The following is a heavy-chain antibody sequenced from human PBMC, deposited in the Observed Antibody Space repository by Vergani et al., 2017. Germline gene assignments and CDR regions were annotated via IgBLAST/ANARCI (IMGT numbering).Heavy chain of an antibody. J-gene: IGHJ6*02. CDR2: IIPIFGTA. CDR1: GGTFSSYA. V-gene: IGHV1-69*01. CDR3: ARHIAAAVRPYYGMDV. Sequence: QVQLVQSGAEVKKPGSSVKVSCKASGGTFSSYAISWVRQAPGQGLEWMGGIIPIFGTANYAQKFQGRVTITADESTSTAYMELSSLKASDTAMYYCARHIAAAVRPYYGMDVWGQGTTVTVSS. D-gene: IGHD6-13*01.